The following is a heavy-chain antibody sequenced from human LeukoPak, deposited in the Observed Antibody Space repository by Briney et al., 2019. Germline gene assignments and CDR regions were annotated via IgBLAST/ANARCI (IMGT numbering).Heavy chain of an antibody. Sequence: ASVKVSCKASGYTFTSYYMHWVRQAPGQGLEWMGIINPSGGSTSYAQKFQGRVTMTTDTSTSTAYMELRSLRSDDTAVYYCARGAYYYDSSGYGNGAFDIWGQGTMVTVSS. CDR3: ARGAYYYDSSGYGNGAFDI. D-gene: IGHD3-22*01. V-gene: IGHV1-46*01. CDR2: INPSGGST. J-gene: IGHJ3*02. CDR1: GYTFTSYY.